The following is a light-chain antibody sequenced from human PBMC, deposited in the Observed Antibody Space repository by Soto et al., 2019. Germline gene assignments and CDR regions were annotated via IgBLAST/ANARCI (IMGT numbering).Light chain of an antibody. Sequence: QSALTQPASLSGSPGQSITISCTGTSSDIGAYDYVSWFQQHPGKAPKLMISEVNNRPSGVSNRFSGSKSGNTAYLTISGLNVEDEAEYFCCSFTTTSTHVFGTGTKVTVL. V-gene: IGLV2-14*01. J-gene: IGLJ1*01. CDR1: SSDIGAYDY. CDR2: EVN. CDR3: CSFTTTSTHV.